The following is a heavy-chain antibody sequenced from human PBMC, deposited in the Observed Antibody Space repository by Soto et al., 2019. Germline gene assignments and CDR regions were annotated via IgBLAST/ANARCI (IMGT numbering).Heavy chain of an antibody. Sequence: LRLSCAASGLPVSTNYMSWVRQAPGKGLEWVSVIYNDGKTYYADSVKGRFTISRDASKNTLHLQMDSLRDEDTAVYYCVRPLPSGQNYGMDVWGQGTTVTVSS. CDR2: IYNDGKT. J-gene: IGHJ6*02. D-gene: IGHD3-10*01. CDR3: VRPLPSGQNYGMDV. V-gene: IGHV3-53*01. CDR1: GLPVSTNY.